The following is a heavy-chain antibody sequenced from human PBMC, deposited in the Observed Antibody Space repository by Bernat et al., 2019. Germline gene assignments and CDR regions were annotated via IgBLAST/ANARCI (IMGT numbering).Heavy chain of an antibody. CDR3: ARDEVYDYIWGSYRILDY. D-gene: IGHD3-16*02. J-gene: IGHJ4*02. CDR1: GLSFETYG. V-gene: IGHV3-33*01. Sequence: QVQLVESGEGVVQPGGSLRLSCAASGLSFETYGIHWVRQAPGKGLEWVAIMFSDGNIKYYADSVKGRFTLSRDTSKNILHLQMNSLRADDTAVYYCARDEVYDYIWGSYRILDYWGQGTLVTVSS. CDR2: MFSDGNIK.